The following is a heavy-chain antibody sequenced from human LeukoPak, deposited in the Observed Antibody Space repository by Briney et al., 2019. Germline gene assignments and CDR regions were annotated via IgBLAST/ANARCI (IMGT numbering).Heavy chain of an antibody. CDR3: ARGGASAAARRFDP. D-gene: IGHD6-13*01. V-gene: IGHV1-8*03. CDR2: MNPNSGNT. CDR1: GCTFTNYD. Sequence: ASVKVSCKTSGCTFTNYDINWVRRAPGQGLEWMGWMNPNSGNTGYAQKFRGRVTITSHTSISTAYMELRGLRSEDTAVYYCARGGASAAARRFDPWGQGTLVTVSS. J-gene: IGHJ5*02.